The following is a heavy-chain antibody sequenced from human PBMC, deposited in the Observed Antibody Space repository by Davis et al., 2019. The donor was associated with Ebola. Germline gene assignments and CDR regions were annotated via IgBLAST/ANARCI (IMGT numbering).Heavy chain of an antibody. CDR3: AKDRDCSGGSCYEDY. Sequence: GESLKISCAASGFTFSSYWMSWVRQAPGKGLEWVANIKQDGSEKYYVDSVKGRFTISRDNAKNLLYLQMNSLRAEDTAVYYCAKDRDCSGGSCYEDYWGQGTLVTVSS. V-gene: IGHV3-7*03. CDR1: GFTFSSYW. J-gene: IGHJ4*02. D-gene: IGHD2-15*01. CDR2: IKQDGSEK.